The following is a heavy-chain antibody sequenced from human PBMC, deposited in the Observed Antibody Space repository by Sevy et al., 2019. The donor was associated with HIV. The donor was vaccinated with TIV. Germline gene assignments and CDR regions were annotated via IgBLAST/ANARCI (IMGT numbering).Heavy chain of an antibody. J-gene: IGHJ4*02. V-gene: IGHV3-23*01. Sequence: GGSLRLSCAASGFTFSSYAMSWVRQAPGKGLEWVSGISGSGVGTYYADSVKGRFTVSRDDSKNTRYLQMNSLGAEDTAVYYCAKDSRVYGSGSYHFDYWGQGTLVTVSS. D-gene: IGHD3-10*01. CDR3: AKDSRVYGSGSYHFDY. CDR1: GFTFSSYA. CDR2: ISGSGVGT.